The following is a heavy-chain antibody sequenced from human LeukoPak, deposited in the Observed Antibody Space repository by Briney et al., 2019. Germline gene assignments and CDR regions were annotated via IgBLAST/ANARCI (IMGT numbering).Heavy chain of an antibody. CDR3: ARAGEGSGWTLQIPGYWYFDL. CDR1: GYTFTSYD. V-gene: IGHV1-8*01. CDR2: MNPNSGNT. J-gene: IGHJ2*01. Sequence: GASVKVSCKASGYTFTSYDINWVRQATGQGLEWMGWMNPNSGNTGYAQKFQGRVTMTRNTSISTAYMELSSLRSGDTAVYYCARAGEGSGWTLQIPGYWYFDLWGRGTLVTVSS. D-gene: IGHD6-19*01.